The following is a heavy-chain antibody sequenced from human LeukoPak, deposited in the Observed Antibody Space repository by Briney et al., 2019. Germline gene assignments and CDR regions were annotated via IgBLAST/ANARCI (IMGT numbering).Heavy chain of an antibody. CDR1: GGSISSSSYY. Sequence: SETLSLTCTASGGSISSSSYYWGWIRQPPGKGLEWIGSIYYSGSTYYNPSLKSRVTISVDTSKNQFSLKLSSVTAADTAVYYCARVWNSIAVAGPHFDYWGQGTLVTVSS. CDR2: IYYSGST. CDR3: ARVWNSIAVAGPHFDY. V-gene: IGHV4-39*07. J-gene: IGHJ4*02. D-gene: IGHD6-19*01.